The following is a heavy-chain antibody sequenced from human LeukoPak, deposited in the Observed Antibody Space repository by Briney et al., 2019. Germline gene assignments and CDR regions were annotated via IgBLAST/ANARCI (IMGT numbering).Heavy chain of an antibody. CDR3: AKDTYGYYYDSSGYLGPFDY. D-gene: IGHD3-22*01. J-gene: IGHJ4*02. CDR2: ISWNSGSI. CDR1: GFTFDDYA. V-gene: IGHV3-9*01. Sequence: PGRSLRLSCAASGFTFDDYAMHWVRQAPGKGLEWVSGISWNSGSIGYADSVKGRFTISRDNAKNSLYLQMNSLRAEDTALYYCAKDTYGYYYDSSGYLGPFDYWGQGTLVTVSS.